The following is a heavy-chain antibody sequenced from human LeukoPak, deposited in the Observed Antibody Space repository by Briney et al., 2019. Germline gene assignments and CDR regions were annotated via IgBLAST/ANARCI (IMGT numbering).Heavy chain of an antibody. CDR3: ARGLRTMVRGVIGY. CDR2: MNPNSGNT. D-gene: IGHD3-10*01. V-gene: IGHV1-8*01. CDR1: GYTFTSYD. Sequence: VSVKVSCKASGYTFTSYDINWVRQATGQGLEWMGWMNPNSGNTGYAQKFQGRVTMTRNTSISTAYMELSSLRSEDTAVYYCARGLRTMVRGVIGYWGQGTLVTVSS. J-gene: IGHJ4*02.